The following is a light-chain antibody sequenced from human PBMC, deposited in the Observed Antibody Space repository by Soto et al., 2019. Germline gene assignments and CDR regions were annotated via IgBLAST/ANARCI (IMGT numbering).Light chain of an antibody. V-gene: IGKV3D-7*01. CDR1: QSVSSSY. J-gene: IGKJ2*01. Sequence: PGERVTLSCRASQSVSSSYLTWYQQKPGQAPRLLIYGASTRATSIPARFSGSGSGTDFTLTISSLQPEDFAVYYCQQYYNLPRTFGQGTKLEIK. CDR3: QQYYNLPRT. CDR2: GAS.